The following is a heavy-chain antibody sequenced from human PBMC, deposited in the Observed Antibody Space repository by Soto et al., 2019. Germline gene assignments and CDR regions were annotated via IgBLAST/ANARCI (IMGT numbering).Heavy chain of an antibody. D-gene: IGHD4-17*01. Sequence: PSETLSLTCTVSGGSISSYYWSWIRQPPGKGLEWIGYIYYSGSTNYNPSLKSRVTISVDTSKNQFSLKLSSVTAADTAVYYCARTSYGDYPRLDYWGQGTLVTVSS. J-gene: IGHJ4*02. CDR2: IYYSGST. CDR1: GGSISSYY. V-gene: IGHV4-59*08. CDR3: ARTSYGDYPRLDY.